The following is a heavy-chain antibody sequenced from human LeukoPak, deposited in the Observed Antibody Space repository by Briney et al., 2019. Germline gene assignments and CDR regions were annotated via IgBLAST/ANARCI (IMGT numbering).Heavy chain of an antibody. CDR2: IYYSGST. J-gene: IGHJ5*02. V-gene: IGHV4-59*08. D-gene: IGHD6-19*01. CDR1: GGPISSYY. CDR3: ARIPESFIAVAGTGWFDP. Sequence: SETLSLTCTVSGGPISSYYWSWNRQPPGKGLEWIGYIYYSGSTNYNPSLKSRVTISVDTSKNQFSLKLSSVTAADTAVYYCARIPESFIAVAGTGWFDPWGQGTLVTVSS.